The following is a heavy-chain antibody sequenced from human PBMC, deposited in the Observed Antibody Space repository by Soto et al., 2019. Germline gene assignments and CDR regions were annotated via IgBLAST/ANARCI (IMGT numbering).Heavy chain of an antibody. CDR3: ARDKGLLLGCNFAS. D-gene: IGHD3-16*01. CDR1: GFIFPSYI. V-gene: IGHV3-30*01. CDR2: VSYDGSKK. J-gene: IGHJ4*02. Sequence: QVQLVESGVGVVQPRRSLRLSCAASGFIFPSYILHWVRQAPGKGLGWVASVSYDGSKKHYADSVKGRFSIYKDNSKYTVYLQMNSLRTEDTAVYYCARDKGLLLGCNFASGGQGTLVTVSS.